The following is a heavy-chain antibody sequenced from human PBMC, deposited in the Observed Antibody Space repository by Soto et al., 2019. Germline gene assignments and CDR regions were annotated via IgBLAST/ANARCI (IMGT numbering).Heavy chain of an antibody. CDR1: QFSFRSYA. CDR3: ARTFDTITYYFDY. V-gene: IGHV3-30-3*01. CDR2: ISFDGNSL. Sequence: HPGGSLRLSCGASQFSFRSYAMHWIRQSPGKGLEWVAVISFDGNSLHYADSVRDRFTISRDNSKDTLYLQMNNLRPEDTAVYYCARTFDTITYYFDYWGQGTVVTVSS. J-gene: IGHJ4*02. D-gene: IGHD3-9*01.